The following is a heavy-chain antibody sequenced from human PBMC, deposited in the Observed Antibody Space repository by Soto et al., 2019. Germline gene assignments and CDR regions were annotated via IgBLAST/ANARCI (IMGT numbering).Heavy chain of an antibody. D-gene: IGHD3-3*01. J-gene: IGHJ3*02. CDR3: AREEGITIFGVAPGAFDI. CDR2: IYHSGST. Sequence: LSLPCAVSGGSISSSNWWSLVRHPPGKGLEWIGEIYHSGSTNYNPSLKSRVTISVDKSKNQFSLKLSSVTAADTAVYYCAREEGITIFGVAPGAFDIWGQGTMVTVSS. CDR1: GGSISSSNW. V-gene: IGHV4-4*02.